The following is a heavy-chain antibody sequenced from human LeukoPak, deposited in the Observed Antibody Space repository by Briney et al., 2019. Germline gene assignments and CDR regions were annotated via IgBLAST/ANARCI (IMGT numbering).Heavy chain of an antibody. CDR1: GFTFSSYW. CDR2: IKQDGSGA. Sequence: GGSLRLSCAASGFTFSSYWMSWVRQAPGKGLEWVANIKQDGSGAYYVDSVKGRFTISRDNAKNPLYLQMNSLRAEDTAVYYCTRALFGSSPPQAFDIWGQGTMVTVSS. CDR3: TRALFGSSPPQAFDI. V-gene: IGHV3-7*03. J-gene: IGHJ3*02. D-gene: IGHD1-14*01.